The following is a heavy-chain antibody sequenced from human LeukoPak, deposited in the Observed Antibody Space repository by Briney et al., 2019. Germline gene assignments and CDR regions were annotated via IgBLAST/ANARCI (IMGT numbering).Heavy chain of an antibody. V-gene: IGHV1-2*02. Sequence: GASVKVSCKTSGYAFIAYYIHWVRQAPGLGLEWMGWINPSSGDTMSAQKFQGRLTMTRDTSIRTAYVELSGLTFDDTAVYYCARAQQSIGSYYYFYMNVWGKGTTVTVSS. J-gene: IGHJ6*03. CDR3: ARAQQSIGSYYYFYMNV. CDR1: GYAFIAYY. D-gene: IGHD6-13*01. CDR2: INPSSGDT.